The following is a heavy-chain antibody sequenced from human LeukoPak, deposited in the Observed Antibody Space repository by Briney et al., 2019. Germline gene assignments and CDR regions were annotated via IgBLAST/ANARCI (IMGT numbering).Heavy chain of an antibody. CDR2: IIPIFGTA. CDR3: ARDPPGYYGSRRH. J-gene: IGHJ4*02. Sequence: SVKVSCKASGGTFISYAISWVRQAPGQGLEWMGGIIPIFGTANYAQKFQGRVTITADESTSTAYMELSSLRSEDTAVYYCARDPPGYYGSRRHWGQGTLVTVSS. V-gene: IGHV1-69*13. D-gene: IGHD3-10*01. CDR1: GGTFISYA.